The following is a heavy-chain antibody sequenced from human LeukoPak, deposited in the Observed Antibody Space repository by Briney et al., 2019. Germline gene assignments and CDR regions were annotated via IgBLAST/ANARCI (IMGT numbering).Heavy chain of an antibody. CDR1: GYSFGNRW. V-gene: IGHV5-51*01. Sequence: GESLKISCKGSGYSFGNRWIGWVRQMPGKGLEWMGIIYPDDSDTIYSPSFEGQVTISADKSISTAYLQWSSLKASDTAMYYCARGGYGSGSSYKYYGMDVWGPGTTVTVSS. CDR2: IYPDDSDT. J-gene: IGHJ6*02. D-gene: IGHD3-10*01. CDR3: ARGGYGSGSSYKYYGMDV.